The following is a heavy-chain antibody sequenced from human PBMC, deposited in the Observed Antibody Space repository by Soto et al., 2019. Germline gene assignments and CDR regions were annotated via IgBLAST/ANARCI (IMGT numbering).Heavy chain of an antibody. CDR2: ISCCGGST. CDR3: AKADGEQWLIPHLDN. D-gene: IGHD6-19*01. V-gene: IGHV3-23*01. J-gene: IGHJ4*02. CDR1: GFNFKKFA. Sequence: GGSLRLACEASGFNFKKFAMGWVRQAPGEGLEWVSGISCCGGSTSYADSVKGRFTLARDDSKNALSLHLNSLRFEDTARYFCAKADGEQWLIPHLDNWGQGTLVTVSS.